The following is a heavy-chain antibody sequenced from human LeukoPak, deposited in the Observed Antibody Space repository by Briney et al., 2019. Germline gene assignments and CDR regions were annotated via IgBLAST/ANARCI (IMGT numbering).Heavy chain of an antibody. CDR1: GFTFGDYA. D-gene: IGHD6-13*01. CDR2: IRSKAYGGTT. V-gene: IGHV3-49*03. Sequence: GGSLRLSCTASGFTFGDYAMSWFRQAPGKGLEWVGFIRSKAYGGTTEYAASVKGRFTISRDDSKSIAYLQMNSLKTEDTAVYYYTRDLLGGPGIAAAGEGYYFDYWGQGTLVTVSS. CDR3: TRDLLGGPGIAAAGEGYYFDY. J-gene: IGHJ4*02.